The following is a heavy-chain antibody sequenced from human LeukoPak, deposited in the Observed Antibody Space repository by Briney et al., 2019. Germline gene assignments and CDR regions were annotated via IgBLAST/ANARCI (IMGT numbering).Heavy chain of an antibody. CDR1: GGSFSGYY. D-gene: IGHD6-13*01. CDR3: ARGRGKRARSWYGDY. CDR2: INHSGST. V-gene: IGHV4-34*01. J-gene: IGHJ4*02. Sequence: SETLSLTCAVYGGSFSGYYWSWIRQPPGKGLEWIGEINHSGSTNYNPSLKCRVTISVDTSKNQFSLKLSSVTAADTAVYYCARGRGKRARSWYGDYWGQGTLVTVSS.